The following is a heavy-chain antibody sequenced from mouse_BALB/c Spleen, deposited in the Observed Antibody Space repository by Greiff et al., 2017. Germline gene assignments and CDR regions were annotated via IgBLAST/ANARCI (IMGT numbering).Heavy chain of an antibody. CDR1: GYTFTSYW. Sequence: LQQPGSELVRPGASVKLSCKASGYTFTSYWMHWVKQRPGQGLEWIGNIYPGSGSTNYDEKFKSKATLTVDTSSSTAYMQLSSLTSEDSAVYYCTSSGGYWGQGTTLTVSS. J-gene: IGHJ2*01. D-gene: IGHD3-2*02. CDR2: IYPGSGST. CDR3: TSSGGY. V-gene: IGHV1S22*01.